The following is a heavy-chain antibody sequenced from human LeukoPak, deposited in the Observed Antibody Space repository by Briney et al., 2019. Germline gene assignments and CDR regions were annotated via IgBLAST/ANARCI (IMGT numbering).Heavy chain of an antibody. CDR2: IYTSGST. Sequence: SVTLSLTCTVSGGPISSYHWSWLRQPAGKGLEWIGRIYTSGSTNYNPSLKSRVTVSVDTSKNQFSLKLSSVTAADTAVYYCASSGVVAATSRIYYYYGMDVWGQGTTVTVSS. CDR1: GGPISSYH. D-gene: IGHD2-15*01. J-gene: IGHJ6*02. CDR3: ASSGVVAATSRIYYYYGMDV. V-gene: IGHV4-4*07.